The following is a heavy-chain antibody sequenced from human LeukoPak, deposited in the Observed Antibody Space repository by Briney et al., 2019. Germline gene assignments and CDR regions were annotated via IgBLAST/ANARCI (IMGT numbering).Heavy chain of an antibody. CDR3: AKPASSISWLTWFDP. V-gene: IGHV3-23*01. CDR2: NSGDGDTT. Sequence: PGGSLRLSCAASGFTLSSYAMSWVRQAPGKGLEWVAVNSGDGDTTYYADSVKGRFTISRDNSRNTVYLQMNSLRAEDTAVYYRAKPASSISWLTWFDPWGQGTLVTVSS. CDR1: GFTLSSYA. J-gene: IGHJ5*02. D-gene: IGHD2-2*01.